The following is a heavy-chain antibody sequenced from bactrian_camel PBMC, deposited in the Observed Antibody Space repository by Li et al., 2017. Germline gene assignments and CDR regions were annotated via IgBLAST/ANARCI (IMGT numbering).Heavy chain of an antibody. D-gene: IGHD3*01. CDR2: LDSVGST. Sequence: DVQLVESGGGLVQPGGSLRLSCAASGYTYRRYCMGWFRQAPGNSREWVASLDSVGSTTYADSVKGRFTISLDSAKNTVYLQMDSLKPEDTAMYYCAARGGFESGCHLRADFTYWGQGTQVTVS. CDR3: AARGGFESGCHLRADFTY. V-gene: IGHV3S10*01. J-gene: IGHJ6*01. CDR1: GYTYRRYC.